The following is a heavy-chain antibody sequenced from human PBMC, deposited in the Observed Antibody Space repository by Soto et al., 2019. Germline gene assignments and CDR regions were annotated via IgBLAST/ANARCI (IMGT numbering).Heavy chain of an antibody. J-gene: IGHJ4*02. CDR1: GSTFSSYT. CDR3: ARGDYGDSYFDY. V-gene: IGHV1-69*02. CDR2: IIPILGIA. D-gene: IGHD4-17*01. Sequence: QVQLVQSGAEVKKPGSSVKVSCKASGSTFSSYTISWVRQAPGQGLEWMGRIIPILGIANYAQKFQGRVTITADKSTSTAYMELSSLRSEDTAVYYCARGDYGDSYFDYWGQGTLVTVSS.